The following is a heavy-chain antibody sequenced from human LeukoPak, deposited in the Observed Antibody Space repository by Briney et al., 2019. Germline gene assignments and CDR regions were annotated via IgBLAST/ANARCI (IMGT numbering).Heavy chain of an antibody. CDR3: ARGSAWNYNILTEPFDY. D-gene: IGHD3-9*01. J-gene: IGHJ4*02. CDR2: ISSSGSTI. Sequence: PGGSLRLSCAASGFTFSDYYMSWIRQAPGKGLEWVSYISSSGSTIYYADSVKGRFTISRDNSKNTLYLQMNSLRAEDTAVYYCARGSAWNYNILTEPFDYWGQGTLVTVSS. CDR1: GFTFSDYY. V-gene: IGHV3-11*04.